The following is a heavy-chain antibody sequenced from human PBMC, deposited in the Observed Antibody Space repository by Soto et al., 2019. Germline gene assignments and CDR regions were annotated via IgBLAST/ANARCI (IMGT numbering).Heavy chain of an antibody. V-gene: IGHV4-59*01. CDR1: GGSISSYY. J-gene: IGHJ6*02. D-gene: IGHD2-21*02. CDR2: IYYSGST. Sequence: SETLSLTCTVSGGSISSYYWSWIRQPPGKGLEWIGYIYYSGSTNYNPSLKSRVTISVDTSKNQFSLKLSSVTAADTAVYYCARTLRAYCGGDCYSGDYYGMDVWGQGTTVTVSS. CDR3: ARTLRAYCGGDCYSGDYYGMDV.